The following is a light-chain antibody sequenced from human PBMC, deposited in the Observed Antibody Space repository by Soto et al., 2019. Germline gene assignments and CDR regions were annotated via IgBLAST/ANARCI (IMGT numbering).Light chain of an antibody. V-gene: IGLV1-40*01. J-gene: IGLJ1*01. CDR1: SSNSGAGYD. Sequence: QSVLTQPPSVSGAPGQSVTISCTGSSSNSGAGYDVHWYQQLPGTAPKLLIYGNSNRPSGVPDRFSGSKSGTSASLAITGLQAEDEADYYCQSYDSSLSGLYVFGTGTKVTVL. CDR2: GNS. CDR3: QSYDSSLSGLYV.